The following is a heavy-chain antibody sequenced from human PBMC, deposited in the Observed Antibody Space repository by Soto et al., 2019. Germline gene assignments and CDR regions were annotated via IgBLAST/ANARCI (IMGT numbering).Heavy chain of an antibody. Sequence: SETLSLTCAVYGGSFSGYYWSWIRQPPERGLEWIAYVYHTGATNYNPSLKSRVTISLDTSKGQFSLNLTSLTTADTAVYFCARGGNRYSNVASGVGGFDYWGQGSLVTVSS. J-gene: IGHJ4*02. CDR3: ARGGNRYSNVASGVGGFDY. V-gene: IGHV4-34*11. CDR1: GGSFSGYY. D-gene: IGHD5-12*01. CDR2: VYHTGAT.